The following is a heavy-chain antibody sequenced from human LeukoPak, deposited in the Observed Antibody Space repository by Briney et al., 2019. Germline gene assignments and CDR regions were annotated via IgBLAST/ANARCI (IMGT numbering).Heavy chain of an antibody. CDR1: GYTFASYG. CDR2: ISVYNGHT. V-gene: IGHV1-18*01. CDR3: ARDLSSGDSSGSYFYYYGMDV. Sequence: ASVKISCKASGYTFASYGINWVRQALGQGLEWMGWISVYNGHTNYAQKLQGRVTMTTDTSTSTAYMELRSLRSDDTAVYFCARDLSSGDSSGSYFYYYGMDVWGQGTTVTVSS. J-gene: IGHJ6*02. D-gene: IGHD3-22*01.